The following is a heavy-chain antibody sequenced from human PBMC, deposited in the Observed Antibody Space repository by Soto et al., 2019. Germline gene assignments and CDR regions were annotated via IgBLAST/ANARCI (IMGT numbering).Heavy chain of an antibody. V-gene: IGHV4-59*01. J-gene: IGHJ5*02. D-gene: IGHD2-15*01. CDR2: IFYSGST. Sequence: SETLSLTCSVSGDSISGYYWSWIRQPPGKGLEWIGYIFYSGSTNYNPSLKSRVTISLATSKNQFSLKLSTVTAADTAVYYCARAPNCSGSGCYSYSWFDPWGQGTLITVSS. CDR1: GDSISGYY. CDR3: ARAPNCSGSGCYSYSWFDP.